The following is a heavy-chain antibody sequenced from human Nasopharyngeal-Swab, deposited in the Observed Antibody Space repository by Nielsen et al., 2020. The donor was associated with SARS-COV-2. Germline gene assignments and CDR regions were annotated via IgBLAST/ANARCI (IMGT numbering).Heavy chain of an antibody. Sequence: WIRQPPGKGLGWIGSIYHSGSTYYNPSLKSRVTISVDTSKNQFSPKLSSVTAADTAVYYCARPGVWFGELKNDAFDIWGQGTMVTVSS. CDR2: IYHSGST. CDR3: ARPGVWFGELKNDAFDI. V-gene: IGHV4-38-2*01. D-gene: IGHD3-10*01. J-gene: IGHJ3*02.